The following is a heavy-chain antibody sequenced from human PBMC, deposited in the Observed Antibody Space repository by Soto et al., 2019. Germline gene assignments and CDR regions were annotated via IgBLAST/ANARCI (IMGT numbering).Heavy chain of an antibody. V-gene: IGHV5-51*01. CDR3: ARPHPGSGSYPGYYYGMDV. CDR2: IYPGDSDT. CDR1: GYSFTNYW. J-gene: IGHJ6*02. Sequence: PGESLKISCKGSGYSFTNYWIGWVRQMPGKGLEWMGIIYPGDSDTRYSPSFQGQVTISADKSISTAYLQWSSLKASDTAMYYCARPHPGSGSYPGYYYGMDVWGQGTTVTVSS. D-gene: IGHD3-10*01.